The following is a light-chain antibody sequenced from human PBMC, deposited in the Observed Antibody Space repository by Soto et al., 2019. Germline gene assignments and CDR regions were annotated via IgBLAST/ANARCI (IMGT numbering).Light chain of an antibody. Sequence: DIVMTQSPDSLAVSPGERATINCKSSQSVLYSSNNKNYLAWYQQKPGQPPKLLIYWASTRESGVPDRFSGSGSGTDFTLTISSLQAEDVAVYYCQQDYSTPRTFGQGTKVEIK. J-gene: IGKJ1*01. CDR2: WAS. CDR1: QSVLYSSNNKNY. CDR3: QQDYSTPRT. V-gene: IGKV4-1*01.